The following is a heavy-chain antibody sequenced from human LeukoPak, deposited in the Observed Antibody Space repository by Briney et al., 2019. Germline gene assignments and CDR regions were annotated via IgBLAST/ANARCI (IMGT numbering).Heavy chain of an antibody. V-gene: IGHV3-7*03. D-gene: IGHD2-2*01. CDR1: GFTLSTYW. J-gene: IGHJ6*02. CDR2: IKQDGSEK. CDR3: AKGYCSSTSCLYTHYGMDV. Sequence: AGGSLRLSCADSGFTLSTYWISWVRQAPGKGLEWVANIKQDGSEKYYVDSVKGRFTISRDNAKNSLYLQMNSLRAEDTALYYCAKGYCSSTSCLYTHYGMDVWGQGTTVTVSS.